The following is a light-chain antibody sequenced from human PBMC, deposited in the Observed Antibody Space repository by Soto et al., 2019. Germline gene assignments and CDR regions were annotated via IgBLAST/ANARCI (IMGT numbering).Light chain of an antibody. V-gene: IGLV2-14*03. Sequence: QSALTQPASVSGSPGQSITISCTGTSSDVGAYNYVSWYQHHPGKAPKFLIYDVSNRPSGVSDRFSGSKSGNTASLSISGLQPADEAVYYCSSYTTSSTVVFGGGTKLTVL. J-gene: IGLJ3*02. CDR3: SSYTTSSTVV. CDR2: DVS. CDR1: SSDVGAYNY.